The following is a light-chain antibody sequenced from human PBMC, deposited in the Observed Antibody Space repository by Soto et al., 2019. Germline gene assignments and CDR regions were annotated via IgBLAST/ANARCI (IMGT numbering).Light chain of an antibody. J-gene: IGLJ1*01. CDR3: ATWDDSLDGYV. V-gene: IGLV1-44*01. CDR2: SHN. CDR1: SSNIGSNT. Sequence: QSVLTQPPSASGTPGQRVTISCSGSSSNIGSNTVTWYQQLPGTAPKLLIYSHNQRPSGVPDRFSVSKSGTSASLAISGLKSEDEADYYCATWDDSLDGYVFGTGTKLTVL.